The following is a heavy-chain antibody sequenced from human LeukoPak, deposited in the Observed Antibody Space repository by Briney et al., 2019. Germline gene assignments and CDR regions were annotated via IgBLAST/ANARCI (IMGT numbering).Heavy chain of an antibody. CDR3: AKDLSPGPD. V-gene: IGHV3-23*01. Sequence: PGGSLRLSCAASGFNFSTYPMNWVRQAPGKGLKWVSAITGSGLTTDYADSVKGRFTISRDNSKNTLYLQMKSLRAEDTAVYYCAKDLSPGPDWGQGILVTVSS. J-gene: IGHJ4*02. CDR2: ITGSGLTT. CDR1: GFNFSTYP.